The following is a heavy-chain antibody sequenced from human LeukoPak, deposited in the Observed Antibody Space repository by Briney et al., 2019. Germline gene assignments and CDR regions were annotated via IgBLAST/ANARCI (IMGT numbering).Heavy chain of an antibody. J-gene: IGHJ4*02. Sequence: SETLSLTCAVYGGSFSGYYWSWIRQPPGKGLEWIGEINHSGSTNYNPSLKSRVTISVDTSKNQFSLKLSSVTAADTAVYYCARRDYYSNYFDYWGQGTLVTVSS. CDR3: ARRDYYSNYFDY. CDR2: INHSGST. V-gene: IGHV4-34*01. CDR1: GGSFSGYY. D-gene: IGHD3-22*01.